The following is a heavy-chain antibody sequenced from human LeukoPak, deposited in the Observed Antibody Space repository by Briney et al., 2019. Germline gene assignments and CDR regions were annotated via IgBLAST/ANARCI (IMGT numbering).Heavy chain of an antibody. CDR1: GGSFSGYY. J-gene: IGHJ6*04. D-gene: IGHD6-13*01. CDR2: INHSGST. V-gene: IGHV4-34*01. Sequence: SETLSLTCAVYGGSFSGYYWSWIRQPPGKGLEWIGEINHSGSTNYNPSLKSRVTISVDTSKNQFSLKLSSVTAADTAVYYCARQIRIAAAGYYYYYGMDVWGKGTTVTVSS. CDR3: ARQIRIAAAGYYYYYGMDV.